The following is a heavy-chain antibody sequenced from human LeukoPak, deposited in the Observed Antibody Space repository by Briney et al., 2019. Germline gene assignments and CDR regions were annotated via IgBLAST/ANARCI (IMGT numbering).Heavy chain of an antibody. CDR1: QFTFISYS. CDR3: ARERYSPGDDAFDL. Sequence: PGGSLRLSCAAPQFTFISYSMHWVRQAPGKGLEYVSGITSNGRNTYYANSVKGRFTISRDNSKNTVYLQMGSLRPEDMAVYYCARERYSPGDDAFDLWGQGTMVTVSS. J-gene: IGHJ3*01. CDR2: ITSNGRNT. V-gene: IGHV3-64*01. D-gene: IGHD6-13*01.